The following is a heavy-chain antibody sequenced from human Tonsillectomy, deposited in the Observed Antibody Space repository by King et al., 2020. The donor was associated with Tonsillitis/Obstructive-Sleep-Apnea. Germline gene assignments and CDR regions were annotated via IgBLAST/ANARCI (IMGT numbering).Heavy chain of an antibody. V-gene: IGHV5-10-1*03. D-gene: IGHD2-2*02. J-gene: IGHJ5*02. CDR2: IDPSDSYT. CDR3: ARVDCSSASCYTENWFDL. CDR1: GYSFTSYW. Sequence: VQLVESGAEVKKPGESLRISCKGSGYSFTSYWITWVRQMPGKGLEWMGRIDPSDSYTNYSPSFQGHVTISADKSISTAYLQWSSLKASDTAMYYCARVDCSSASCYTENWFDLWGQGTLVIVSS.